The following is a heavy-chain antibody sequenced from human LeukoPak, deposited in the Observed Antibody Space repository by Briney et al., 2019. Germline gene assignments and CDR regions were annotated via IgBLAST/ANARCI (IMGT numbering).Heavy chain of an antibody. CDR3: ARSRLGYSNFDF. Sequence: PGGSLRLSCAASGFSVSSNYMHWVRQAPGKGLEWVSVIYGGGGTDNADSVKGRLTISRDTSTNTVYLQMNSLRAEDTAVYYCARSRLGYSNFDFWGQGALVTVSS. CDR1: GFSVSSNY. J-gene: IGHJ4*02. V-gene: IGHV3-53*01. CDR2: IYGGGGT. D-gene: IGHD4-11*01.